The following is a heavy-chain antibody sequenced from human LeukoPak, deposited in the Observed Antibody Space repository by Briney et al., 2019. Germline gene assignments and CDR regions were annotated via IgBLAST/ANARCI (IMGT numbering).Heavy chain of an antibody. CDR3: ARGYFTVDYYDSSGPVDY. V-gene: IGHV1-18*01. Sequence: EASVKVSCKASGYTFTSYGISWVRQAPGQGLEWMGWISAYNGNTNYAQKLQGRVTMTTDTSTSTAYMELRSLRSDDTAVYYCARGYFTVDYYDSSGPVDYWGQGTLVTVSS. CDR2: ISAYNGNT. J-gene: IGHJ4*02. CDR1: GYTFTSYG. D-gene: IGHD3-22*01.